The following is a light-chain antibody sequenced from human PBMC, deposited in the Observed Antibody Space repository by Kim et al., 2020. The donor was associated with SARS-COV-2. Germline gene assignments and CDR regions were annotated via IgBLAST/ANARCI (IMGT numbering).Light chain of an antibody. CDR1: QSINSH. Sequence: DIQMTQSPSSLSASVGDRVTITCRASQSINSHLNWYQQKPGKAPKLLIYAASTLQSGVPSRFSGSGSGTEFTLTISSLQPEDFATYYCQQLNSYPMYTFGQGTKLEIK. CDR3: QQLNSYPMYT. J-gene: IGKJ2*01. V-gene: IGKV1-9*01. CDR2: AAS.